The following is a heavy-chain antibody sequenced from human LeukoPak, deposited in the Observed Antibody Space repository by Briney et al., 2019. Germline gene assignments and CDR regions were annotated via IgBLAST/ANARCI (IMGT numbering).Heavy chain of an antibody. Sequence: SVKVSCKASGGTFISYAISWVRQAPGQGLEWMGRIIPILGIANYAQKFQGRVTITADKSTSTAYMELSSLRSEDTAVYYCARGTLGVLAQFDYWGQGTLVTVSS. J-gene: IGHJ4*02. V-gene: IGHV1-69*04. CDR1: GGTFISYA. CDR2: IIPILGIA. D-gene: IGHD3-16*01. CDR3: ARGTLGVLAQFDY.